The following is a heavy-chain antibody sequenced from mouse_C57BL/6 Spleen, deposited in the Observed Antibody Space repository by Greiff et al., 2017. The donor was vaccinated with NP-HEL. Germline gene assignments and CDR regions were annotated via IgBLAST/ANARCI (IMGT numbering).Heavy chain of an antibody. J-gene: IGHJ2*01. CDR1: GYTFTSYG. Sequence: VQLQQSGAELARPGASVKLSCKASGYTFTSYGISWVKQRTGQGLEWIGEIYPRSGNTYYNEKFKGKATLTADKSSSTAYMELRSLTSEDSAVYFCARVSYVSSLYFDYWGQGTTLTVSS. V-gene: IGHV1-81*01. CDR3: ARVSYVSSLYFDY. D-gene: IGHD1-1*01. CDR2: IYPRSGNT.